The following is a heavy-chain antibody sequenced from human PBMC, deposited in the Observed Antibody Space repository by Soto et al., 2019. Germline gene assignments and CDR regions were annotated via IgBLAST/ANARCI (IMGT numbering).Heavy chain of an antibody. J-gene: IGHJ4*02. CDR2: ILHTGGT. CDR1: GGSISGGGFS. Sequence: SETLSLTCTVSGGSISGGGFSWSWIRQPPGKGLEWIGYILHTGGTQYNPSLKSRVSMSVDKSKNQFSLHLTSVTAADTAVYYCARLQFGEGFDYWGQGALVTVSS. V-gene: IGHV4-30-2*01. D-gene: IGHD3-10*01. CDR3: ARLQFGEGFDY.